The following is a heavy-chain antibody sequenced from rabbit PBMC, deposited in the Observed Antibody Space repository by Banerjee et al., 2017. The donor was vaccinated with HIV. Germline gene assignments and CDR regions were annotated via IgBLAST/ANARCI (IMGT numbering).Heavy chain of an antibody. J-gene: IGHJ6*01. CDR1: GFSFSNKAV. Sequence: QQQLVESGGGLVKPGASLTLTCKASGFSFSNKAVMCWVRQAPGKGLEWIACIDSGSSGFTYFASWAKGRFTISKTSSTTVTLQMTSLTVADTAIYFCARDSASSFSSYGMDLWGPGTLVTVS. CDR2: IDSGSSGFT. CDR3: ARDSASSFSSYGMDL. D-gene: IGHD8-1*01. V-gene: IGHV1S45*01.